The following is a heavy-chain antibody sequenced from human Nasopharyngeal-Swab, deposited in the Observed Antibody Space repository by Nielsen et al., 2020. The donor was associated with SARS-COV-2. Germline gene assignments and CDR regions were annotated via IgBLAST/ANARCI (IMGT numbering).Heavy chain of an antibody. CDR3: TRGGIVGPPELGIDV. J-gene: IGHJ6*02. CDR1: GFTFSGSA. V-gene: IGHV3-73*01. Sequence: GGSLRLSSAASGFTFSGSAMHWVRQAPGQGLEWVGRIRSKANSYATAYAATVKGRFTISRDDSKNTAYLQMNSLKTEDTAVYYCTRGGIVGPPELGIDVWGQGTTVTVSS. CDR2: IRSKANSYAT. D-gene: IGHD1-26*01.